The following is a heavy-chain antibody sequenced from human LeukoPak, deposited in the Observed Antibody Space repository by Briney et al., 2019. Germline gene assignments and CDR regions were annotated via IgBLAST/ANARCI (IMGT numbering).Heavy chain of an antibody. CDR1: GFTFSSYA. CDR2: ISYDGSNK. V-gene: IGHV3-30-3*01. Sequence: GGSLRLSCAASGFTFSSYAMHWVRQAPGKGLEWVAVISYDGSNKYYADSVKGRFTISRDNSKNTLYLQMNSLRAEDTAVYYCARERTAIYFDYWGRGTLVTVSS. CDR3: ARERTAIYFDY. J-gene: IGHJ4*02. D-gene: IGHD5-18*01.